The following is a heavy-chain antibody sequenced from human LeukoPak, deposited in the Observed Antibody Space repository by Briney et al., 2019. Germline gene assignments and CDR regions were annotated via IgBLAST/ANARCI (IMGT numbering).Heavy chain of an antibody. Sequence: SETLSLTCTVSGGSISSYYWSWIRQPAGKGLEWIGRIYTSGSTNYNPSLKSRVTISVDKFKNQFSLKLSSVTAADTAVYYCARGPRSSSWSFEYWGQGTLVTVSS. D-gene: IGHD6-13*01. V-gene: IGHV4-4*07. CDR3: ARGPRSSSWSFEY. CDR1: GGSISSYY. J-gene: IGHJ4*02. CDR2: IYTSGST.